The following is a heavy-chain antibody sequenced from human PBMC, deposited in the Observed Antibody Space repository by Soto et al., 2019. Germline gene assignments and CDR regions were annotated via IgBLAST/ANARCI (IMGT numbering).Heavy chain of an antibody. D-gene: IGHD3-16*01. Sequence: QVQLVQSGAEVKKPGSSVKVSCKASGGTFSNYAITWVRQAPGQGLEWVGRIIPIFGTTNVAQKFQGRVTIAADESTTTANTELSGLRSDATAVYYCAKDGGADGFFGNWLDPWAQGTLVTVSS. V-gene: IGHV1-69*15. CDR1: GGTFSNYA. CDR3: AKDGGADGFFGNWLDP. J-gene: IGHJ5*02. CDR2: IIPIFGTT.